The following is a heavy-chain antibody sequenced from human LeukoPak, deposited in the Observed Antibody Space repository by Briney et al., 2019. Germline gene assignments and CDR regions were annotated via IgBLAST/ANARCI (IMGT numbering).Heavy chain of an antibody. CDR2: INPSGGTT. CDR1: GYTFTSYY. Sequence: GASVKVSCKASGYTFTSYYMHWVRQAPGQGLEWMGVINPSGGTTSHAQKFQGRVTMTRDTSTSTVYMELSSLRSEDTAVYYCAKSGHNRFDYWGQGPLVTVSS. J-gene: IGHJ4*02. D-gene: IGHD1-1*01. CDR3: AKSGHNRFDY. V-gene: IGHV1-46*01.